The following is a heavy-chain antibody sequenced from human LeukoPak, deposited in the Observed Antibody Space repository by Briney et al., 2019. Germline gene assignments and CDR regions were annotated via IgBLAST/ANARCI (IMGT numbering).Heavy chain of an antibody. CDR1: GGSISSYY. D-gene: IGHD6-13*01. CDR3: ARCTYSSSWYGAYYFDY. Sequence: SETLSLTCTVSGGSISSYYWSWIRQPPGKGLEWIGYIYYSGSTNYNPSLKSRVTISVDTSKNQFSLKLSSVTAADTAVYYCARCTYSSSWYGAYYFDYWGQGTPVTVSS. J-gene: IGHJ4*02. CDR2: IYYSGST. V-gene: IGHV4-59*01.